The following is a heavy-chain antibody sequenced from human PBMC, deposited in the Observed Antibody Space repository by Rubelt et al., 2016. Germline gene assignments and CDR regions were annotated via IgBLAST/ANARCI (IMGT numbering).Heavy chain of an antibody. CDR2: ISSSSSTI. J-gene: IGHJ4*02. CDR3: AREAETMVTSNFDY. Sequence: SGFTVSSNYMNWVRQAPGKELEWVSYISSSSSTIYYADSVKGRFTISRDNAKNSLYLQMNSLREEDTAVYYCAREAETMVTSNFDYWGQGTLVTVSS. CDR1: GFTVSSNY. V-gene: IGHV3-48*02. D-gene: IGHD4-17*01.